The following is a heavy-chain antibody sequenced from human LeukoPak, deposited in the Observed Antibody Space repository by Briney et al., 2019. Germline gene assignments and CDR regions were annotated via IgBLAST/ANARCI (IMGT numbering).Heavy chain of an antibody. Sequence: ASVKVSCKASGYPFSNYDVNWARQATGQGLEWMAWMNPGSGDTGYAQKFQGRLTMSSNISMNTASMELRSLTSEDTAVYFCARSRRGYYMDVWGTGTPVTVSS. V-gene: IGHV1-8*01. CDR2: MNPGSGDT. J-gene: IGHJ6*03. CDR1: GYPFSNYD. CDR3: ARSRRGYYMDV.